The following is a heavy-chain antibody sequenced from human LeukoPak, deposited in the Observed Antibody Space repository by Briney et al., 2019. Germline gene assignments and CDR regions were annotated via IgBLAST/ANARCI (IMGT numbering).Heavy chain of an antibody. J-gene: IGHJ4*02. D-gene: IGHD6-19*01. V-gene: IGHV4-39*01. CDR3: ARYSGGWPCDY. Sequence: PSETLSLTCTVSGGPISGSSYYWGWIRQPPGKGLEWIGSTYYSGTTYYNPSLKSRVTISVDTSKNQFSLKLSSVTAADTAVYYCARYSGGWPCDYWGQGTLVTVSS. CDR1: GGPISGSSYY. CDR2: TYYSGTT.